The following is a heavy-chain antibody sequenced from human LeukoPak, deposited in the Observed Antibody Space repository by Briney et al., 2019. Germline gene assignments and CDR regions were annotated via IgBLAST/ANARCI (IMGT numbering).Heavy chain of an antibody. CDR3: ARAPSCSSTSCYIYYYYYMDV. CDR2: ISAYNGNT. V-gene: IGHV1-18*01. CDR1: GYTFTSYG. J-gene: IGHJ6*03. Sequence: ASVKVSCKASGYTFTSYGISWVRQAPGQGLEWMGWISAYNGNTNYAQKLQGRVTMTTDTSTSTAYMELRGLRSDDTAVYYCARAPSCSSTSCYIYYYYYMDVWGKGTTVTVSS. D-gene: IGHD2-2*02.